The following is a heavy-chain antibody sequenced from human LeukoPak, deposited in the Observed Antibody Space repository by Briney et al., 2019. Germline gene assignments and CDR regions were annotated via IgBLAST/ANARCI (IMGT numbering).Heavy chain of an antibody. V-gene: IGHV1-69*05. J-gene: IGHJ4*02. D-gene: IGHD2-21*01. CDR1: GGTFSSYA. CDR2: IIPIFGTA. Sequence: SVKVSCKASGGTFSSYAISWVRQAPGQGLEWMGGIIPIFGTANYAQKFQGRVTITTDESTSTAYMELSSLRSEDTAVYYCARDQAVVVIAMGYWGQGTLVTVSS. CDR3: ARDQAVVVIAMGY.